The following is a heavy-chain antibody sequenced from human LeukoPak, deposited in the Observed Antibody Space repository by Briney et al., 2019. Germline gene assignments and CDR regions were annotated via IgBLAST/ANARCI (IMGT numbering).Heavy chain of an antibody. CDR3: AKGGPYSTSPVDY. CDR2: ISNSGSYT. Sequence: GGSLRLSCAASGFTFSSYAMNWVRQAPGKGLEWVSTISNSGSYTYYADSVKGRFAISRDNPNNTLLLQMNSLRGEDTALYYCAKGGPYSTSPVDYWGQGTLVTVSS. CDR1: GFTFSSYA. D-gene: IGHD6-6*01. J-gene: IGHJ4*02. V-gene: IGHV3-23*01.